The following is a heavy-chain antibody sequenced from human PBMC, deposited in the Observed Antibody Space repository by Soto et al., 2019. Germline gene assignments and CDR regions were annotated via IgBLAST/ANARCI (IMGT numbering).Heavy chain of an antibody. Sequence: GASVKVSCKASGGTFSSYAISWVRQAPGQGLEWMGGIIPIFGTANYAQKFQGRVTITADESTSTAYMELSSLRSEDTAVYYCAIDRRSGSYSDFSGQGLLVSGSS. CDR3: AIDRRSGSYSDF. CDR2: IIPIFGTA. CDR1: GGTFSSYA. D-gene: IGHD1-26*01. V-gene: IGHV1-69*13. J-gene: IGHJ4*02.